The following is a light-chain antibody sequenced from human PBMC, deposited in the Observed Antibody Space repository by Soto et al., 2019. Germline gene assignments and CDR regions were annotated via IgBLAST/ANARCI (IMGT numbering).Light chain of an antibody. CDR2: AAS. V-gene: IGKV1-27*01. Sequence: DIQMTQSPTSLSASVGDRVTITCRASQGIRNFVAWYQQKPGHAPKLLIYAASTLQSGVTSRFSGSASAKDFTITINSLQPEDVATYSCQKYSTVPVFGPGTKVEIK. CDR1: QGIRNF. CDR3: QKYSTVPV. J-gene: IGKJ3*01.